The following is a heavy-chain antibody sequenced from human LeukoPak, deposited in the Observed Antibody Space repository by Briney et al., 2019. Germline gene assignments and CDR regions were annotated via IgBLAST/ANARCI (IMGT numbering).Heavy chain of an antibody. J-gene: IGHJ5*02. CDR2: IYYSGST. CDR3: ARDSGYDSWFDP. CDR1: GGSTSSYN. Sequence: PSETLSFTCTASGGSTSSYNWSWIRQPPGKGLEWIGYIYYSGSTNYNPSLKSRVTISVDTSKNQFSLKLSSVTAADTAVYYCARDSGYDSWFDPWGQGTLVTVSS. D-gene: IGHD3-22*01. V-gene: IGHV4-59*01.